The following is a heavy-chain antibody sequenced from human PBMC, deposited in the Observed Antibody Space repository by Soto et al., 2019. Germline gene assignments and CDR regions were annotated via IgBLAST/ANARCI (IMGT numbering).Heavy chain of an antibody. Sequence: QVQLVQSGGEVTKPGASVKVSCKSSGYTFTSYGVSWVRQAPGQGLEWLGWISVYTGNTKLAHKFQDRVTLTTEASTSTAYMELRSLRSDDTAVYYCARDRCTTDRCYTHHFDVWGQGTTVTVSS. D-gene: IGHD2-8*01. CDR2: ISVYTGNT. V-gene: IGHV1-18*04. CDR1: GYTFTSYG. CDR3: ARDRCTTDRCYTHHFDV. J-gene: IGHJ6*02.